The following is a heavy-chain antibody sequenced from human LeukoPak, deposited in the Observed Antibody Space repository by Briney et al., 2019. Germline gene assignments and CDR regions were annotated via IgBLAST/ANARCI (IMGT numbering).Heavy chain of an antibody. D-gene: IGHD2-21*02. CDR2: IYYSGST. Sequence: SETLSLAGTVSGVSISSSSYDWDWIRQPPGKVLGWIGNIYYSGSTYYTPSLTSRVPISVDTSKNQFSLKLTSVPGADAVVYSCARAVVTAMRGYYYYGMDVWGQGTTVTVSS. CDR1: GVSISSSSYD. CDR3: ARAVVTAMRGYYYYGMDV. V-gene: IGHV4-39*01. J-gene: IGHJ6*02.